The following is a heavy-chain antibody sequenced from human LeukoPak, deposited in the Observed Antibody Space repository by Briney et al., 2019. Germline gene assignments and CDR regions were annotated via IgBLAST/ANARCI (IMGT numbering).Heavy chain of an antibody. J-gene: IGHJ4*02. Sequence: SETLSLTCTVSGGSISSSRYYWGWIRQPPGRGLEWIGSIYYSGGTYYNPSLKSRVTISVDTSKNQFSLKLSSVTAADTAVYYCASSGYCFYFENWGQGTLVTVSS. D-gene: IGHD6-25*01. V-gene: IGHV4-39*01. CDR2: IYYSGGT. CDR1: GGSISSSRYY. CDR3: ASSGYCFYFEN.